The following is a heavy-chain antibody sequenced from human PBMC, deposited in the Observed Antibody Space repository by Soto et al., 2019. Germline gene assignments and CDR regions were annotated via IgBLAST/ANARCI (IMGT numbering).Heavy chain of an antibody. J-gene: IGHJ1*01. Sequence: PSETLSLTCTVSGGSISSSSYYWGWVRQPPGKGLEWIGSIYYSGSTYYHPSLKSRVTISVDTSKNQFSLKLSSVTAADTAVYYCARGGDDSSGYYYVSEYFQHWGQGTLVTVSS. CDR1: GGSISSSSYY. CDR2: IYYSGST. V-gene: IGHV4-39*01. D-gene: IGHD3-22*01. CDR3: ARGGDDSSGYYYVSEYFQH.